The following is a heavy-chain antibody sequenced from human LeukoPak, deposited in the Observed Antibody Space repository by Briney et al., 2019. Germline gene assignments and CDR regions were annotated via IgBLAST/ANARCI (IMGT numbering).Heavy chain of an antibody. J-gene: IGHJ3*02. CDR2: IYTSGST. CDR3: ARGSSYNYVWGSYRPSGAFDI. V-gene: IGHV4-4*07. Sequence: SETLSLTCTVSGGSISSYYWSWIRQPAGKGLEWIGRIYTSGSTNYNPSLKSRVTMSVDTSKNQFSLKLSSVTAADTAVYYCARGSSYNYVWGSYRPSGAFDIWGQGTMVTVSS. CDR1: GGSISSYY. D-gene: IGHD3-16*02.